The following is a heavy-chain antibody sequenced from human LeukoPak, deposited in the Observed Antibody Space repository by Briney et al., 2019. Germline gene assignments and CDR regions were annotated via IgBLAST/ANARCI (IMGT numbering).Heavy chain of an antibody. CDR3: ATYTGCLHCTSTSCFSFCS. D-gene: IGHD2/OR15-2a*01. CDR1: GYTFTDYY. Sequence: GASVKVSCKTSGYTFTDYYMHWVRQAPGQGLEWMGWIHPNSGGTNYAQNFRGRVTMTRDTSISTAYMELSGLRSDDTAIYYCATYTGCLHCTSTSCFSFCSWGQGTMVTVSS. V-gene: IGHV1-2*02. J-gene: IGHJ3*01. CDR2: IHPNSGGT.